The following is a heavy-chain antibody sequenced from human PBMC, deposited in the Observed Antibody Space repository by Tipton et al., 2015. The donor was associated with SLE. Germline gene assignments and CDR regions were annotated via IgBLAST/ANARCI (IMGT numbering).Heavy chain of an antibody. Sequence: QSGAEVKKPGPSVKVSCKASGYTFTSYAMHWVRQAPGQSPEWMGWIDTGNGNTKYSESFQDRVTITRDTSARTAYMDLGSLRSDDTAVYYCAREWELLFDYWGQGTLVTVSS. D-gene: IGHD1-26*01. CDR1: GYTFTSYA. V-gene: IGHV1-3*04. CDR3: AREWELLFDY. J-gene: IGHJ4*02. CDR2: IDTGNGNT.